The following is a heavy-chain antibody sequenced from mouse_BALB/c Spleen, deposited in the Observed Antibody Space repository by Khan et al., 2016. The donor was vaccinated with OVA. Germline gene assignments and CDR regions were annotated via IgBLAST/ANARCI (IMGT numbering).Heavy chain of an antibody. CDR1: GYTFTNYD. J-gene: IGHJ4*01. CDR3: AREMDY. CDR2: IYPGDGST. V-gene: IGHV1S56*01. Sequence: QVQLKESGPELVKPGALVKMSCKASGYTFTNYDINWVKQRPGQGLEWIGWIYPGDGSTKYNEKFKGKVTLTADKSSRTVYMQFSSLTSENSAVYFYAREMDYWGQGTSVTVSS.